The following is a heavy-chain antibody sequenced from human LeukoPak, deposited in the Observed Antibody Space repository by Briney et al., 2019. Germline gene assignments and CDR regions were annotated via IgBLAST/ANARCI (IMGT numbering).Heavy chain of an antibody. CDR3: ARQTGSGLFILP. D-gene: IGHD3/OR15-3a*01. V-gene: IGHV4-39*01. Sequence: PSETLSLTCTVSGVSISSRNSYWGWLRQPPGKGLEWIGSIYCSGNTYYNASLKSQVSISIDTSKNQFSLRLTSVTAADTAVYYCARQTGSGLFILPGGQGTLVTVSS. J-gene: IGHJ4*02. CDR2: IYCSGNT. CDR1: GVSISSRNSY.